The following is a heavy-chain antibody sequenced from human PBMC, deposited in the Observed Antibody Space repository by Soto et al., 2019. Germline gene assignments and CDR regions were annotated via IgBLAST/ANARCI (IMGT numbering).Heavy chain of an antibody. D-gene: IGHD2-15*01. V-gene: IGHV4-31*03. CDR2: IYYSGNT. CDR3: AKVDSSGGSFYLGLYN. J-gene: IGHJ4*02. CDR1: GGSISTGGYY. Sequence: PLSLTCTVSGGSISTGGYYWSWIRQHPGKGREWIGYIYYSGNTYYNPSLKSRVTISVDTSKNQFSLKLSSVTAADAAVDYGAKVDSSGGSFYLGLYNWGQGTLVTLS.